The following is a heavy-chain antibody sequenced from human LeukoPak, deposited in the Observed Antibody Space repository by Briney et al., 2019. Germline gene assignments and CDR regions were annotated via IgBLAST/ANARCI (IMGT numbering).Heavy chain of an antibody. V-gene: IGHV4-38-2*02. Sequence: SETLSLTCTVSGYSISSGYYWGWIRQPPGKGLEWIGSIYYSGSTNYNPSLKSRVTISVDTSKNQFSLKLSSVTAADTAVYYCARCLVYGDYVGDTFDYWGQGTLVTVSS. CDR3: ARCLVYGDYVGDTFDY. CDR1: GYSISSGYY. D-gene: IGHD4-17*01. CDR2: IYYSGST. J-gene: IGHJ4*02.